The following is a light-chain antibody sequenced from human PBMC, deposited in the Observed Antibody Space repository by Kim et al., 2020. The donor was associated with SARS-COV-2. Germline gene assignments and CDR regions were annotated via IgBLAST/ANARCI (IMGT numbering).Light chain of an antibody. CDR2: RDI. CDR1: NIGGKN. Sequence: VARGTTARVTCGGYNIGGKNVHWYHHRPGQAPVLVIYRDINRPSGIPERFSGSNSWNTATLFISRAQAGDEADYYCQVWDSSTVIFGGGTQLTI. V-gene: IGLV3-9*01. CDR3: QVWDSSTVI. J-gene: IGLJ2*01.